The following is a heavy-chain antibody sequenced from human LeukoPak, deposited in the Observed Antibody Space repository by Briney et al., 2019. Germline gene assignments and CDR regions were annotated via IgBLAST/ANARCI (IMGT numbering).Heavy chain of an antibody. CDR2: IKQDGSEK. V-gene: IGHV3-7*01. CDR1: GFTFGDYA. J-gene: IGHJ6*02. D-gene: IGHD2-21*01. Sequence: PGGSLRLSCTASGFTFGDYAMSWFRQAPGKGLEWVANIKQDGSEKDYVDSVKGRFTISRDNAKNSLYLQMNNLRAEDTAVYYCARYCGGDCYGMDVWGQGTTVTVSS. CDR3: ARYCGGDCYGMDV.